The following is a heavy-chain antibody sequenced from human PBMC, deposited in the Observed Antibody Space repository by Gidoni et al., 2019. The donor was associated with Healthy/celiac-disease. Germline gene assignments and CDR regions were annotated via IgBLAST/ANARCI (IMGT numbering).Heavy chain of an antibody. CDR3: ARSTLYYDSSGYYYYYGMDV. CDR2: IYSGGST. J-gene: IGHJ6*02. CDR1: GFTVSSNY. V-gene: IGHV3-53*01. Sequence: EVQLVESGGGLIQPGGSLRLSCAASGFTVSSNYMSWVRQAPGKGLEWVSVIYSGGSTYYADSVKGRFTISRDNSKNTLYLQMNSLRAEDTAVYYCARSTLYYDSSGYYYYYGMDVWGQGTTVTVSS. D-gene: IGHD3-22*01.